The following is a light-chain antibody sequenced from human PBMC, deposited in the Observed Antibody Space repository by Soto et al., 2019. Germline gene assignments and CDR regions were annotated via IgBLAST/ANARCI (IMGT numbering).Light chain of an antibody. CDR2: DAS. CDR3: QHYNSYSMT. V-gene: IGKV1-5*01. J-gene: IGKJ1*01. CDR1: QSISSW. Sequence: DIQMTQSPSTLSASVGDRVTITCRASQSISSWLAWYQQKPGKAPKLLIYDASSLESGVPSRFSGSGSGTDFTLNIISLQPHHFATYSCQHYNSYSMTFGQGTKVQIK.